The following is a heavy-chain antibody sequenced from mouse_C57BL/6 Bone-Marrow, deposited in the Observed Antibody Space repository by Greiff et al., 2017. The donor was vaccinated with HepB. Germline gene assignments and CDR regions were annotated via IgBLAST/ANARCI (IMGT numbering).Heavy chain of an antibody. J-gene: IGHJ3*01. V-gene: IGHV6-6*01. CDR1: GFTFSDAW. CDR3: TFRQLRPSFAY. CDR2: IRNKANNHAT. Sequence: EVQRVESGGGLVQPGGSMKLSCAASGFTFSDAWMDWVRQSPEKGLEWVAEIRNKANNHATYYAESVKGRFTISRDDSKSSVYLQMNSLRAEDTGIYYCTFRQLRPSFAYWGQGTLVTVSA. D-gene: IGHD3-2*02.